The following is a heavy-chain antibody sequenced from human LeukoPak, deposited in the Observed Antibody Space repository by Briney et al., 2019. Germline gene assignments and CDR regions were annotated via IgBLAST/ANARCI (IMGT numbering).Heavy chain of an antibody. J-gene: IGHJ4*02. Sequence: PGGSLRLSCAASGFTFSSYGMGWVRQAPGKGLEWVSAISGSSGTTYYADSVKGRFSISRDNSKNTLSLQMNSLRAEDTALYYCARGVKTSRAEGEGGWGQGTLVTVSS. CDR1: GFTFSSYG. CDR3: ARGVKTSRAEGEGG. V-gene: IGHV3-23*01. D-gene: IGHD3-16*01. CDR2: ISGSSGTT.